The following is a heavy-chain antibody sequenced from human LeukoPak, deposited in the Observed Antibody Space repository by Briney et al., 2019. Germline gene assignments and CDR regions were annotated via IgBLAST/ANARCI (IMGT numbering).Heavy chain of an antibody. J-gene: IGHJ3*02. CDR3: ARSHPGSGDAFDI. V-gene: IGHV4-4*07. CDR1: GGSISSYY. D-gene: IGHD3-10*01. CDR2: IYTSGST. Sequence: SETLSLTCTVSGGSISSYYWSWIRQPAGKGLKWIGRIYTSGSTNYNPSLKSRVTMSVDTSKNQFPLKLSSVTAADTAVYYCARSHPGSGDAFDIWGQGTMVTVSS.